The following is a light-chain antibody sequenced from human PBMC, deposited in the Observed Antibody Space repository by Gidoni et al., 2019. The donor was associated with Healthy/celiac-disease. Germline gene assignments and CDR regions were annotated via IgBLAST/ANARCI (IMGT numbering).Light chain of an antibody. CDR1: QSVSSSY. Sequence: ELVLTKSPGSLSLSPGERATLSCTASQSVSSSYLTWYPQKPGQAPTLLIYGASSRATVIPDRFSGSGTGTDFTLTISRLQPEDFAVYYCQQYDSSPRLTFGGGTKVEIK. CDR2: GAS. CDR3: QQYDSSPRLT. V-gene: IGKV3-20*01. J-gene: IGKJ4*01.